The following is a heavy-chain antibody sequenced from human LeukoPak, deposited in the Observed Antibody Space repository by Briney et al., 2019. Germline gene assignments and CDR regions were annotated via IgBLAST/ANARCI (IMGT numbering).Heavy chain of an antibody. CDR2: ISYTGST. CDR1: GDSIRSGTYS. Sequence: SETLSLTCSVSGDSIRSGTYSWGWIRQPPGKGLEWIGSISYTGSTYYNPSLKSRVTISVDTSKNQFPLKMSSVTAPDTAVYYCARHAGGIAASGTRPFDYWGQGTLVTVSS. CDR3: ARHAGGIAASGTRPFDY. V-gene: IGHV4-39*01. D-gene: IGHD6-13*01. J-gene: IGHJ4*02.